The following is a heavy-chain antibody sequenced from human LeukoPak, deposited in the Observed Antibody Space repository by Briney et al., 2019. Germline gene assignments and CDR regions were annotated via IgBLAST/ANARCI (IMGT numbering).Heavy chain of an antibody. Sequence: GASVKVSCKVSGYTLTELSMHWVRQAPGKGLEWMGGFDPGDGETIYAQKFQGRVTMTEDTSTDTAYMELSSLRSEDTAVYYCATDSPPVATIIRYYYYGMDVWGQGTTVTVSS. J-gene: IGHJ6*02. D-gene: IGHD5-12*01. CDR3: ATDSPPVATIIRYYYYGMDV. CDR1: GYTLTELS. CDR2: FDPGDGET. V-gene: IGHV1-24*01.